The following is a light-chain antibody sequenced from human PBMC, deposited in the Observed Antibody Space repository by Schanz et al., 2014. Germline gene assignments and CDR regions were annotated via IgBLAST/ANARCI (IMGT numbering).Light chain of an antibody. V-gene: IGKV1-39*01. CDR2: SAS. J-gene: IGKJ3*01. CDR3: QQSYSTPFT. Sequence: DIQMTQSPSSLSASVGDRVTITCRASQSISTYLNWYQQKPGQAPKLLIYSASSLQSGVPSRFSGSGSGTDFTLTISSLQPEDFAGYYCQQSYSTPFTFSPGTNVDIK. CDR1: QSISTY.